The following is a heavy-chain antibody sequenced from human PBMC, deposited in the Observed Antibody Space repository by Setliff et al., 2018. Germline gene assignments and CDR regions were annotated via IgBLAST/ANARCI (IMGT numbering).Heavy chain of an antibody. V-gene: IGHV4-61*02. Sequence: PSETLSLTCALSGGSISSGSYHWSWIRQPAGQGLEWVGRLHTSGSTNYNPSLKGRVTISVDTSKNTLYLQMNSLRADDTAVYFCVNARMVTTWGRAYWGQGTLVTV. CDR2: LHTSGST. J-gene: IGHJ4*02. CDR3: VNARMVTTWGRAY. CDR1: GGSISSGSYH. D-gene: IGHD4-17*01.